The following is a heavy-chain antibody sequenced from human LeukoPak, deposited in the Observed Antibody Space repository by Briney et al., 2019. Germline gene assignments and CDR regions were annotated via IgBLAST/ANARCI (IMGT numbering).Heavy chain of an antibody. CDR1: GGSISSGSYY. Sequence: SQTLSLTCTVSGGSISSGSYYWSWIRQPAGKGLEWIGRIYTSGSTNYNPSLKSRVTISVDTSKNQFSLKLSSVTAADTAVYYCARFARVYDILTGYSPAKPYYFDYWGQGTLVTVSS. CDR3: ARFARVYDILTGYSPAKPYYFDY. D-gene: IGHD3-9*01. CDR2: IYTSGST. J-gene: IGHJ4*02. V-gene: IGHV4-61*02.